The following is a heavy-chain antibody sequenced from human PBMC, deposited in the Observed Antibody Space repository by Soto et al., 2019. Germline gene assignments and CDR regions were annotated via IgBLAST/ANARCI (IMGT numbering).Heavy chain of an antibody. CDR1: GGSISSGGYY. D-gene: IGHD2-8*01. CDR3: ARMVYANNWFDP. CDR2: IYYSGST. Sequence: QVQLQESGPGLVKPSQTLSLTCTVSGGSISSGGYYWSWIRQHPGKGLEWIGYIYYSGSTYYNPSLKSRVTIPVDTSKNQFSLKLSSVTAADTAVYYCARMVYANNWFDPWGQGTLVTVSS. J-gene: IGHJ5*02. V-gene: IGHV4-31*03.